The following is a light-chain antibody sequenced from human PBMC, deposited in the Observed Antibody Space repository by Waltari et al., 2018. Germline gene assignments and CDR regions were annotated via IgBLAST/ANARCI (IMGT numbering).Light chain of an antibody. J-gene: IGLJ2*01. CDR1: GLRRYY. CDR2: DKN. V-gene: IGLV3-19*01. Sequence: SSELTPDPVVSVAMGQTVRITCQGVGLRRYYASWYQHRPGQAPILVMFDKNNRTSGVPDRFSGSSSDNSASLTITGAQAEDEASYYCHSRDATGVGGSFGGGTKLTVL. CDR3: HSRDATGVGGS.